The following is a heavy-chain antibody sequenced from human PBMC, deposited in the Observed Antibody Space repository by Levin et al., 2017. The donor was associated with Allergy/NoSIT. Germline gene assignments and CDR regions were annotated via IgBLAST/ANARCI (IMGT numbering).Heavy chain of an antibody. V-gene: IGHV3-30*04. CDR2: ITSDGSKK. CDR3: VRTELLLSLDAFDI. CDR1: GFIFSNYA. J-gene: IGHJ3*02. D-gene: IGHD1-26*01. Sequence: GGSLRLSCAASGFIFSNYAMHWVRQAPGKGLEWVAVITSDGSKKYYIDSVKGRITISRDNSRNTLYLQMNSLRAEDTAVYYCVRTELLLSLDAFDIWGQGTMVTVSS.